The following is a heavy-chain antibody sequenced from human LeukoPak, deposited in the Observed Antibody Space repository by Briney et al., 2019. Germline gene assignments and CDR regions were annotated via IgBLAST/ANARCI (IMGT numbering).Heavy chain of an antibody. CDR3: ARNQVYSSGWFFDY. J-gene: IGHJ4*02. V-gene: IGHV4-34*01. Sequence: SETLSLTCAVYGGSFSGYYWSWIRQPPGKGLEWIGEINHSGSTNYNPSLKSRVTISVDTSKNQFSLKLSSVTAADTAVYYCARNQVYSSGWFFDYWGQGTLVTVSS. CDR2: INHSGST. CDR1: GGSFSGYY. D-gene: IGHD6-19*01.